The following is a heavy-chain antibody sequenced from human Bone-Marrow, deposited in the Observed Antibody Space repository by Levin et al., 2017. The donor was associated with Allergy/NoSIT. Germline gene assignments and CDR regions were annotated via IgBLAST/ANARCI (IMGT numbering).Heavy chain of an antibody. CDR2: IYHSGST. Sequence: PSETLSLTCAVSGGSISSGGYSWSWIRQPPGKGLEWIGYIYHSGSTYYNPSLKSRVTMSVDRSKTQFSLKLTSVTAADTAVYCCARGRGYYDSSGYYFDYWGQGTLVTVSS. CDR3: ARGRGYYDSSGYYFDY. V-gene: IGHV4-30-2*01. D-gene: IGHD3-22*01. CDR1: GGSISSGGYS. J-gene: IGHJ4*02.